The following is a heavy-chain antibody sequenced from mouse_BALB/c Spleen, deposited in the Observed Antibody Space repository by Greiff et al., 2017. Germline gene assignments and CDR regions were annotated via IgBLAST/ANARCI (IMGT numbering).Heavy chain of an antibody. V-gene: IGHV5-17*02. D-gene: IGHD2-14*01. CDR3: ASGYDYFDY. CDR1: GFTFSSFG. J-gene: IGHJ2*01. CDR2: ISSGSSTI. Sequence: EVHLVESGGGLVQPGGSRKLSCAASGFTFSSFGMHWVRQAPEKGLEWVAYISSGSSTIYYADTVKGRFTISRDNPKNTLCLQMTSLRSEDTAMYYCASGYDYFDYWGQGTTRTGSS.